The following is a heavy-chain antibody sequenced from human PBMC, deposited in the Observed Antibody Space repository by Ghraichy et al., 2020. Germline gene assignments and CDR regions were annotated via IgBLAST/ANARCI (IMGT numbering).Heavy chain of an antibody. V-gene: IGHV3-48*02. CDR3: ARSVEWRCDY. Sequence: GGSLRLSCVASGFTFSPYSMNWVRQAPGKGLEWISYITGSSRSIKYADSVKGRFTISRDNAKNSVFLQMTSLRDEDTAVYYCARSVEWRCDYWGQGLMVTVSS. J-gene: IGHJ4*02. D-gene: IGHD3-3*01. CDR1: GFTFSPYS. CDR2: ITGSSRSI.